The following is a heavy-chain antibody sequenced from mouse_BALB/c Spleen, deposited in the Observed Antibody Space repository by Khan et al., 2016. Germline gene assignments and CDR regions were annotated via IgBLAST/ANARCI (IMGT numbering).Heavy chain of an antibody. V-gene: IGHV7-3*02. CDR3: ARLMHYYAMDY. CDR2: IRNNANGYTI. CDR1: GFTFTDYY. Sequence: EVELVESGGGLVQPGGSLRLSCATTGFTFTDYYMSWVRQPPGKALEWLGFIRNNANGYTIEYSASVKGRFTISRDNSHRILYLHMNTLRADTSATDNCARLMHYYAMDYGGQATSVTVSS. J-gene: IGHJ4*01.